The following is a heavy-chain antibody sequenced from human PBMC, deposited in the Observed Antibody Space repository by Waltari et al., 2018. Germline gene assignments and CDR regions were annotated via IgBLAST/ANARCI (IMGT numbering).Heavy chain of an antibody. CDR3: ARDFNWGWDF. V-gene: IGHV3-7*03. D-gene: IGHD7-27*01. CDR2: RKPDGSQQ. Sequence: EVQLVDSGGGLVQPGGSLRLSCAASGFTFSGNWMSGVRQAQGRGMEGLANRKPDGSQQDYGDAARGRFSISRDNAKNSLYLQLNSLRAEDTAIYYCARDFNWGWDFWGQGTLVTVSS. CDR1: GFTFSGNW. J-gene: IGHJ4*02.